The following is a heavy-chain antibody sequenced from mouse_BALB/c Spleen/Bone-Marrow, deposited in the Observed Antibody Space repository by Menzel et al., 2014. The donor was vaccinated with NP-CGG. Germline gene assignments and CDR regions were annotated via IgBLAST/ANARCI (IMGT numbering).Heavy chain of an antibody. CDR1: GYSFTSYW. V-gene: IGHV1S126*01. CDR3: ARGDDGYYGDY. CDR2: IDPSDSET. D-gene: IGHD2-3*01. Sequence: VKLVESGPQLVRPGASVKISCKASGYSFTSYWMHWVRQRPGQGLEWIGMIDPSDSETRLNQKFKDKATLTVDKSSNTAYMQLSSPTSEDSAVYYCARGDDGYYGDYWGQGTTLTVSS. J-gene: IGHJ2*01.